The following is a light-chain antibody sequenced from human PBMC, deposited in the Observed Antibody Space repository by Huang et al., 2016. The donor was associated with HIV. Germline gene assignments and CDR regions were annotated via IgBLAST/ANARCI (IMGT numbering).Light chain of an antibody. CDR2: TLS. CDR1: QSLFHGDDGDIH. J-gene: IGKJ2*01. CDR3: MQRLQFPYT. Sequence: DIVMTQTPLFLSVTPGEPASISCNASQSLFHGDDGDIHLDWYVQKPGQAPHLLIYTLSFRASGVPDRFIGDGAGSDFTLKITRVEDEDAGVYYCMQRLQFPYTFGQGTK. V-gene: IGKV2-40*01.